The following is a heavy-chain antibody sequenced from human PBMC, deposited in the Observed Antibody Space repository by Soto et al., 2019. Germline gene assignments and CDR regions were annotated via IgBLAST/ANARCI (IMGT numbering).Heavy chain of an antibody. CDR3: VQSRCGGDCLEIYSSHSYKGLDG. CDR1: GLSLRTTGVG. CDR2: LYWDDDQ. J-gene: IGHJ6*02. D-gene: IGHD2-21*02. Sequence: QVTLKESGPTLVKPTQTLTLTCTVSGLSLRTTGVGVGWVRQPPGKALEWLALLYWDDDQRYSPSLRSRLTIVKGISEKQVVLTMTNMDTVDTATYYCVQSRCGGDCLEIYSSHSYKGLDGWGQGTMVTVSS. V-gene: IGHV2-5*02.